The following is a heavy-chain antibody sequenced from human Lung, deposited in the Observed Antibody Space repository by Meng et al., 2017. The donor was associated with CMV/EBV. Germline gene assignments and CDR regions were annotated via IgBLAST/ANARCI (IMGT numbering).Heavy chain of an antibody. V-gene: IGHV3-64*02. CDR2: ISSNGGST. CDR1: SYA. J-gene: IGHJ4*02. Sequence: SYAMHWVRQAPGKGLEYFSAISSNGGSTYYADSVKGRFTISRDNSKNTLYLQMGSLRAEDMAVYYCARGSIDYYDSSGYYGLFDYWGQGTLVTVSS. CDR3: ARGSIDYYDSSGYYGLFDY. D-gene: IGHD3-22*01.